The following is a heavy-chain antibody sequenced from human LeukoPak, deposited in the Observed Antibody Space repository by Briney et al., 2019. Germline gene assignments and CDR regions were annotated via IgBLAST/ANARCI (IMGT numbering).Heavy chain of an antibody. CDR1: GLSVSNNY. D-gene: IGHD5-18*01. J-gene: IGHJ4*02. CDR3: MAAAGYNYGQC. Sequence: GGSLRLSCVASGLSVSNNYMNWVRQAPGEGLEWVSALYIGGNTYYVDSVRGRFTISRDNSKNTLYLQMNSLRAEDTAIYYCMAAAGYNYGQCWGQGTLITVSS. V-gene: IGHV3-53*01. CDR2: LYIGGNT.